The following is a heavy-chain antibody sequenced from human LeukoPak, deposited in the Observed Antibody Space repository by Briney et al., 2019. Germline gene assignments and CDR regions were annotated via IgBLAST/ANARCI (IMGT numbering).Heavy chain of an antibody. Sequence: SETLSLTCAVYGGSFSGYYWSWIRQPPGKGLEWIGEINHSGSTNYNPSLKSRVTISVDTSKNQFSLKLSSVTAADTAVYYCARSGYSSSWYVRGWFDPWGQGSLVTVSS. CDR3: ARSGYSSSWYVRGWFDP. V-gene: IGHV4-34*01. D-gene: IGHD6-13*01. J-gene: IGHJ5*02. CDR2: INHSGST. CDR1: GGSFSGYY.